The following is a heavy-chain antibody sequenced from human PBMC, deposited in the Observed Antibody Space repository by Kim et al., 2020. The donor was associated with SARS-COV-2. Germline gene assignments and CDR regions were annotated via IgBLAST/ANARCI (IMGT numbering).Heavy chain of an antibody. CDR3: AKVGGDFITMIVVVTCRDGAFDI. Sequence: GGSLRLSCAASGFTFSSYAMSWVRQAPGKGLEWVSAISGSGGSTYYADSVKGRFTISRDNSKNTLYLQMNSLRAEDTAVYYCAKVGGDFITMIVVVTCRDGAFDIWGQGTMVTVSS. V-gene: IGHV3-23*01. D-gene: IGHD3-22*01. CDR1: GFTFSSYA. J-gene: IGHJ3*02. CDR2: ISGSGGST.